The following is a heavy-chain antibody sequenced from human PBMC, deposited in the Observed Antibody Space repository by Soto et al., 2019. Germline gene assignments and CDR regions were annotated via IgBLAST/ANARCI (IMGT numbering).Heavy chain of an antibody. D-gene: IGHD3-3*01. Sequence: GSLRLSCAASGFTFRNYGMNWVRQAPGKGLEWVSYIGIGSSTKYYADSVKGRFTISRDNAKNSLYLQMNSLRAEDTAVYYCAKDLGYDFWSGYLYYYYGMDVWGQGTTVTVSS. J-gene: IGHJ6*02. CDR2: IGIGSSTK. CDR1: GFTFRNYG. V-gene: IGHV3-48*01. CDR3: AKDLGYDFWSGYLYYYYGMDV.